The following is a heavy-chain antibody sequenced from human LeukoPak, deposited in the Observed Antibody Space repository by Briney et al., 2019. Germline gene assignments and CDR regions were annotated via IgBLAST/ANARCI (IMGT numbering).Heavy chain of an antibody. CDR1: GLTFDDYA. CDR2: ISWNSGSI. CDR3: AKDMGSSCTGGMDV. Sequence: GGSLRLSCAASGLTFDDYAMHWVRQAPGKGLEWVSDISWNSGSIGYADSVKGRFTISRDNAKNSLYLQMNSLRAEDTALYYCAKDMGSSCTGGMDVWGQGTMVTVSS. J-gene: IGHJ6*02. D-gene: IGHD6-13*01. V-gene: IGHV3-9*01.